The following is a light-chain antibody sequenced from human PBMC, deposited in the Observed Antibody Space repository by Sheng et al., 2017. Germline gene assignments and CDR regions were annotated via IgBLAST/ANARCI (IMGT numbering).Light chain of an antibody. CDR2: WAS. V-gene: IGKV4-1*01. CDR3: QQYYGTPFT. CDR1: QSIFYNSNNRNY. Sequence: DIVMTQSPDSLAVSLGERATIKCKSSQSIFYNSNNRNYLAWYQHKPGQPPKLLIYWASTRESGVPDRFSGSGSGTDFTLTISSLQAEDVAVYYCQQYYGTPFTFGPGTKVDV. J-gene: IGKJ3*01.